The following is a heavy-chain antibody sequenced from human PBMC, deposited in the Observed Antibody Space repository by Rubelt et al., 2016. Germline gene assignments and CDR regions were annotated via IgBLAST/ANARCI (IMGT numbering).Heavy chain of an antibody. V-gene: IGHV4-34*01. Sequence: QVQPQQWGAGLLKPSETLSLTCAVYGGSFSGYYWSWIRQPPGKGLEWIGEINHSGSTNYNPSLKSRVTISVDPAKNQVSLKLSSVTAADTAVYYCARGLARAAAAPRRLWFDPWGQGTLVPVSS. CDR3: ARGLARAAAAPRRLWFDP. CDR2: INHSGST. D-gene: IGHD6-13*01. J-gene: IGHJ5*02. CDR1: GGSFSGYY.